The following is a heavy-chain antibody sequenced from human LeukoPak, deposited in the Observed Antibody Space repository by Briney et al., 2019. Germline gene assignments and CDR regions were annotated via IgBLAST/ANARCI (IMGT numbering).Heavy chain of an antibody. D-gene: IGHD4-17*01. CDR3: ARDRDYGDYNTQDLFVY. Sequence: ASVKVSCKASGYTFTNFGISWVRQAPGQGLEWMGWVSAYNGNTNYAQRLQGRVTMTTDTSTSTAYMELRSLRSDDTAVYYCARDRDYGDYNTQDLFVYWGQGTLVTVSS. V-gene: IGHV1-18*01. J-gene: IGHJ4*02. CDR1: GYTFTNFG. CDR2: VSAYNGNT.